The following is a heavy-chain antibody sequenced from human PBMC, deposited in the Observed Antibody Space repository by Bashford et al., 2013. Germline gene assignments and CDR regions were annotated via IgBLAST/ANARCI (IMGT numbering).Heavy chain of an antibody. CDR3: ARALYCSSTSCHIVDAFDI. CDR2: TYYRSKWYN. D-gene: IGHD2-2*02. J-gene: IGHJ3*02. V-gene: IGHV6-1*01. CDR1: GDSVSSNSAA. Sequence: SQTLSLTCAISGDSVSSNSAAWNWIRQSPSRGLEWLGRTYYRSKWYNDYAVSVKSRITINPDTSKNQFSLQLNSVTPEDTAVYYCARALYCSSTSCHIVDAFDIWGQGDNGHRLL.